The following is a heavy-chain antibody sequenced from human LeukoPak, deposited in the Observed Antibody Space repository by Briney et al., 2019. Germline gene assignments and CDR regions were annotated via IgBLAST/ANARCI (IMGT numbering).Heavy chain of an antibody. V-gene: IGHV3-48*03. D-gene: IGHD2-8*01. CDR2: ISSGGSTI. CDR3: ARDYDGVRGHW. J-gene: IGHJ4*02. Sequence: PGGSLRLSCAASGFTFSSYEMNWVRQAPGKGLEWVSYISSGGSTIYYADSVKGRFTISRDNAQNSLYLQMNSLRAEDSAVYYCARDYDGVRGHWWGQGTLVTVSS. CDR1: GFTFSSYE.